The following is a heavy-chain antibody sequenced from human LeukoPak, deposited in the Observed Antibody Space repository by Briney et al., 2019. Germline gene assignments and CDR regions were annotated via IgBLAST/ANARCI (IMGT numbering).Heavy chain of an antibody. CDR2: IYYSGST. J-gene: IGHJ4*02. D-gene: IGHD1-26*01. Sequence: PPETLSLTCTVSGYSISSGYYWGWIRQPPGKGLEWIGSIYYSGSTYYNPSLKSRVTISVDTSKNQFSLKLSSVTAADTAVYYCARGSVVGATIIVWGQGTLVTVSS. CDR3: ARGSVVGATIIV. V-gene: IGHV4-38-2*02. CDR1: GYSISSGYY.